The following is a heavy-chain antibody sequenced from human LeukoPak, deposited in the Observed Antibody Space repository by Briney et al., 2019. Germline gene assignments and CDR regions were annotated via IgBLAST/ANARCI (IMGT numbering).Heavy chain of an antibody. CDR1: GFTFSSYG. J-gene: IGHJ4*02. V-gene: IGHV3-30*18. CDR2: ISYDGSNK. Sequence: GGSLRLSCAASGFTFSSYGMHWVRQAPGKGLEWVAVISYDGSNKYYADSVKGRFTISRDNSKNTLYLQMNSLRAEDTAVYYCANTRDTVPGYWGQGTLVTVSS. D-gene: IGHD5-18*01. CDR3: ANTRDTVPGY.